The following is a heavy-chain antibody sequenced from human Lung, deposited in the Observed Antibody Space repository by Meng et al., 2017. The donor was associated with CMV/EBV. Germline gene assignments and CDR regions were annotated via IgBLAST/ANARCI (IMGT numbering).Heavy chain of an antibody. J-gene: IGHJ4*02. CDR2: ISGSGSTV. Sequence: SCAASGFTFIDYYMGWIRQAPGKGLEWVSYISGSGSTVYYADSVKGRFTISRDNAKNSLYLQMNSLRAEDTAVYYCVRLYREVDYWGQGTLVTVSS. V-gene: IGHV3-11*01. CDR1: GFTFIDYY. CDR3: VRLYREVDY. D-gene: IGHD4-11*01.